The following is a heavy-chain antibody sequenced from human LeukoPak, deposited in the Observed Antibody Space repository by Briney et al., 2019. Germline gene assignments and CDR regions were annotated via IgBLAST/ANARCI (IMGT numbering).Heavy chain of an antibody. CDR3: ATFADY. CDR2: IKQDGSER. Sequence: GGSLRLSCAASGFTFSSYSMTWVRQAPGKGLEWVANIKQDGSERYYVDSVKGRSTISRDNAKKSLYLQMNSLRAEDTAVYYCATFADYWGQGTLVTVSS. V-gene: IGHV3-7*03. D-gene: IGHD3-10*01. CDR1: GFTFSSYS. J-gene: IGHJ4*02.